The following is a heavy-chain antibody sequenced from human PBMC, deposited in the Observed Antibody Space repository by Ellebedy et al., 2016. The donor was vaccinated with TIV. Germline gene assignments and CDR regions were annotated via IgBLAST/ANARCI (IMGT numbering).Heavy chain of an antibody. Sequence: GESLKISCAASGFTVSSNYMRWVRQAPGKGLEWVSVIFSGGDTYYAASVKGRFTISRDNSNNKQYLQMNSLRAEDTAVYYCASKGFGYSSTWYRGWYFDLWGRGTLVTVSS. CDR2: IFSGGDT. D-gene: IGHD6-13*01. CDR3: ASKGFGYSSTWYRGWYFDL. J-gene: IGHJ2*01. V-gene: IGHV3-53*01. CDR1: GFTVSSNY.